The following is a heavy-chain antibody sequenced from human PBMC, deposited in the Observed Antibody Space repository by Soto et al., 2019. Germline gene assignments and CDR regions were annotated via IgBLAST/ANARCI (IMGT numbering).Heavy chain of an antibody. CDR2: INPSGGST. J-gene: IGHJ5*02. D-gene: IGHD2-2*01. Sequence: ASVKVSSKAAGYSFTGYYMHWLRQAPGQGLEWMGIINPSGGSTSYAQKFQGRVTMTRDTSTSTVYMELSSLRSEDTAVYYCARERVVVRNWFDPWGQGTLVTV. V-gene: IGHV1-46*01. CDR1: GYSFTGYY. CDR3: ARERVVVRNWFDP.